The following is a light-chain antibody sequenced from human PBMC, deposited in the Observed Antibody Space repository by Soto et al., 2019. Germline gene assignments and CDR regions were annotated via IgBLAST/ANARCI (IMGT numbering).Light chain of an antibody. CDR1: QSVRSN. J-gene: IGKJ1*01. CDR3: QQRDNWPWT. CDR2: DAS. Sequence: ETVLTQSPATLSLSPGERATLSCRASQSVRSNLAWYQHKPGQAPRLLIYDASNRATGIPGRFSGSGTGTDFTLTISNLEPEDFAVYYCQQRDNWPWTFGQGAKVEIK. V-gene: IGKV3-11*01.